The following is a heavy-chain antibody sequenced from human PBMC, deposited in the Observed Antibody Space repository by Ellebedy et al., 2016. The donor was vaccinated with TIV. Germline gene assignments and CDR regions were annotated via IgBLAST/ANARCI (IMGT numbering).Heavy chain of an antibody. D-gene: IGHD3-10*01. CDR3: ARDLRTYYYGSGGFDP. J-gene: IGHJ5*02. Sequence: MPPETLSLTCPVYGGSFSGYYWSWIRQPPGKGLEWIGEINHSGSTHYNPSLKSRVTTSVDTSKNQFSLKLSSVTAADTAVYYCARDLRTYYYGSGGFDPWGQGTLVTVSS. V-gene: IGHV4-34*01. CDR2: INHSGST. CDR1: GGSFSGYY.